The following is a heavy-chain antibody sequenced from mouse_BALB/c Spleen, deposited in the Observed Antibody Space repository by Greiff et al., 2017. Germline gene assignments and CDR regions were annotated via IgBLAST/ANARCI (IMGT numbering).Heavy chain of an antibody. V-gene: IGHV3-8*02. CDR3: ARRINGITTVVAEV. Sequence: EVKLQESGPSLVKPSQSLSLTCSVTGVSITSGYWNWIRKFPGNKLEYMGYISYSGSTYYYPSLKSRISITRDTSKNQYYLQLNSVTTEDTATYFCARRINGITTVVAEVWGEGTTVTVSS. CDR2: ISYSGST. CDR1: GVSITSGY. D-gene: IGHD1-1*01. J-gene: IGHJ1*01.